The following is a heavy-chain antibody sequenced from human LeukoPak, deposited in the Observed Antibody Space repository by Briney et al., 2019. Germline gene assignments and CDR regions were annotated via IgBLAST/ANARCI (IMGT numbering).Heavy chain of an antibody. D-gene: IGHD2-21*01. CDR1: GYTFTGYY. CDR2: INPNSGGT. V-gene: IGHV1-2*06. CDR3: ARDYPKTSILWWGGDY. Sequence: GASVKVSCKASGYTFTGYYMHWVRQAPGQGLEWMGRINPNSGGTNYAQKFQGRVTMTRDTSISTAYMELSRLRSDDTAVYYCARDYPKTSILWWGGDYWGQGTLVTVSS. J-gene: IGHJ4*02.